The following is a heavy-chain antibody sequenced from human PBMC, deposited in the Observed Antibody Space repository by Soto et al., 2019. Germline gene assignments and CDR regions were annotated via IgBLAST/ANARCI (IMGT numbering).Heavy chain of an antibody. CDR2: IYYSGYT. D-gene: IGHD5-12*01. CDR1: GGSISSDY. CDR3: ARDSVGSGYD. Sequence: QVQLQESGPGLVKPSETLSLTCTVSGGSISSDYWSWIRQPPGKRLEWIGYIYYSGYTNYNPSLKSRVTTSVATSKNHFSLELRSVTASDTAVYYCARDSVGSGYDWGQGTLVNVSS. J-gene: IGHJ4*02. V-gene: IGHV4-59*01.